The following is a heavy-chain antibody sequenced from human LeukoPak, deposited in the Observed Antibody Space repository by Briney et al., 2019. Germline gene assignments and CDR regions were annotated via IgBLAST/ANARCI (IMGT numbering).Heavy chain of an antibody. D-gene: IGHD6-19*01. CDR2: ISSNGGST. CDR1: GFTFSSYA. CDR3: ARGHRQWLVNRYYFDY. J-gene: IGHJ4*02. Sequence: GGSLRLSCAASGFTFSSYAMHWVRQAPGKGLEYVSAISSNGGSTYYANSVKGRFTISRDNSKNTLYLQMGSLRAEDMAVYYCARGHRQWLVNRYYFDYWGQGTLVTVSS. V-gene: IGHV3-64*01.